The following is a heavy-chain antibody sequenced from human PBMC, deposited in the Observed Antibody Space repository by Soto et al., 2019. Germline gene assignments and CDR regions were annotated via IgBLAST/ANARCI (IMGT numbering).Heavy chain of an antibody. CDR1: GFSFKTYG. CDR3: VKGGAYCYNDCTRSY. V-gene: IGHV3-23*01. J-gene: IGHJ4*02. CDR2: IGLSNSDT. Sequence: EVQLLESGGGLVQPGGSLRLSCADSGFSFKTYGMTWVRQAPGKGLEGVAHIGLSNSDTYYADSVKGRFTISRDNSKNMVYLQMNSLRDAYTAVYYCVKGGAYCYNDCTRSYWGRGTLVTVSS. D-gene: IGHD2-21*01.